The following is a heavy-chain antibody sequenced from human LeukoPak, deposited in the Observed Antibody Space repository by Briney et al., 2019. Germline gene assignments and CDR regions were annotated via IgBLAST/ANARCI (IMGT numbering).Heavy chain of an antibody. CDR2: ISGSGGST. D-gene: IGHD3-10*01. CDR1: GFTFSSYA. J-gene: IGHJ4*02. V-gene: IGHV3-23*01. Sequence: GGSLRLSCAASGFTFSSYAMSWVRQAPGKGLEWVSAISGSGGSTYYADSVKGRFTISRDNSKNTLYLQMNGLRAEDTAVYYCAKVWLVRGVIITPLYYFDYWGQGTLVTVSS. CDR3: AKVWLVRGVIITPLYYFDY.